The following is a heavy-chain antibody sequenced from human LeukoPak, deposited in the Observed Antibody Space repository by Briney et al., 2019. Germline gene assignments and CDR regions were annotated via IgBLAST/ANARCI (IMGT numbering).Heavy chain of an antibody. CDR3: ARDRARGDAFDI. V-gene: IGHV4-39*07. Sequence: PSETLSLTCTVSGGSISTSNYYWGWIRQPPGKGLEWIGNIFYSGSTYYSPSLKSRVTISVDTSKNQFSLKLSSVTAADTAVYYCARDRARGDAFDIWGQGTMVTVSS. CDR2: IFYSGST. D-gene: IGHD3-10*01. CDR1: GGSISTSNYY. J-gene: IGHJ3*02.